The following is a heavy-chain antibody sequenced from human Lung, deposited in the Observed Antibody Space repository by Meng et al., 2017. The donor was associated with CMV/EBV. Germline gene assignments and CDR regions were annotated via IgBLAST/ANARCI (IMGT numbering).Heavy chain of an antibody. CDR1: GFTFSSYG. D-gene: IGHD3-22*01. J-gene: IGHJ4*02. V-gene: IGHV3-30*02. CDR3: AKDPNPHYYDSSGLDY. Sequence: GGSLRLSXAASGFTFSSYGMHWVRQAPGKGLEWVAFIRYDGSNKYYADSVKGRFTISRDNSKNTLYLQMNSLRAEDTAVYYCAKDPNPHYYDSSGLDYWGQGTQVTVSS. CDR2: IRYDGSNK.